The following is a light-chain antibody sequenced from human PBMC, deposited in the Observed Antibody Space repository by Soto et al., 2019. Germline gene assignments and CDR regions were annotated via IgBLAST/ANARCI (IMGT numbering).Light chain of an antibody. CDR1: QSVNSGY. J-gene: IGKJ1*01. CDR3: QQYGSSPRT. CDR2: DTS. Sequence: EIVLTQSPGTLSLSPGERATLSCRASQSVNSGYLAWYQHTPGQAPRLLIYDTSTRATGIPDRVSGSGSGTDFTLTISRLEPEDFAGFYCQQYGSSPRTFGQGTKVEIK. V-gene: IGKV3-20*01.